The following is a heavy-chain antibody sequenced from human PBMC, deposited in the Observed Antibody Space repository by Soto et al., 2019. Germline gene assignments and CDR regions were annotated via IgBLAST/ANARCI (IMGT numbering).Heavy chain of an antibody. CDR1: GGSISSSSYY. CDR3: ASLIYYDFWSGYDAQRLGMDV. V-gene: IGHV4-39*01. J-gene: IGHJ6*04. D-gene: IGHD3-3*01. Sequence: SETLSLTCTVSGGSISSSSYYWGWIRQPPGKGLEWIGSIYYSGSTYYNPSLKSRVTISVDTSKNQFSLKLSSVTAADTAVYYCASLIYYDFWSGYDAQRLGMDVWGKGTTVTVSS. CDR2: IYYSGST.